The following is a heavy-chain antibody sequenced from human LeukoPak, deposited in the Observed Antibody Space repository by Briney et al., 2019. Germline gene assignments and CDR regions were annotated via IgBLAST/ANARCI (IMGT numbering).Heavy chain of an antibody. CDR1: GFTFSSYS. V-gene: IGHV3-21*01. J-gene: IGHJ5*02. CDR3: ARGRSSWGVRLWFDP. CDR2: ISSSSSYI. D-gene: IGHD6-13*01. Sequence: PGGSLRLSCAASGFTFSSYSMNWVRQAPGKGLEWVSSISSSSSYIYYADSVKGRFTISRDNAKNSLYLQMNSLRAEDTAVYYCARGRSSWGVRLWFDPWGQGTLVTVSS.